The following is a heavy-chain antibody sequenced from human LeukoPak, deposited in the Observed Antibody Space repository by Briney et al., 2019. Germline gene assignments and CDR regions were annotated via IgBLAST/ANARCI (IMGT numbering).Heavy chain of an antibody. CDR3: ARGSAGSSWYPLDY. Sequence: GGSLRLSCAASGFTFSSYGMHWVRQPPGKGLEWVAVIWYDGSNKYYADSVKGRFTISRDNSKNTLYLQMNSLRAEDTAVYYCARGSAGSSWYPLDYWGQGTLVTVSS. V-gene: IGHV3-33*01. CDR2: IWYDGSNK. CDR1: GFTFSSYG. J-gene: IGHJ4*02. D-gene: IGHD6-13*01.